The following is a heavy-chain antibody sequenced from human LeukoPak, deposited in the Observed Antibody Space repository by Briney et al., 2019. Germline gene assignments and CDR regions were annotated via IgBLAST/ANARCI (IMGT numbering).Heavy chain of an antibody. CDR3: ARRAVVVVPAARDWYFDL. D-gene: IGHD2-2*01. CDR1: GFTFSSYW. J-gene: IGHJ2*01. Sequence: GGSLRLSCAASGFTFSSYWMSWVRQAPGKGLEWVANIKQDGSEKYYVDSVKGRFTISRDNAKNSLYLQMNSLRAEDTAVYYCARRAVVVVPAARDWYFDLWGRGTPVTVSS. V-gene: IGHV3-7*01. CDR2: IKQDGSEK.